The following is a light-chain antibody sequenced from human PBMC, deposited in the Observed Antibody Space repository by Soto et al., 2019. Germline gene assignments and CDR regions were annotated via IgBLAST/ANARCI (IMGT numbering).Light chain of an antibody. CDR3: QQYGSSLRT. V-gene: IGKV3-20*01. Sequence: EIVLTQSPGTLSLSPGERATLSCRASQSVGSNYLTWYQQKPGQAPRLLIYGASTRATGIPDRFSGSGSGTDFTLTTSRLEPEDFAVYYCQQYGSSLRTFGQGTRVEIK. CDR1: QSVGSNY. CDR2: GAS. J-gene: IGKJ1*01.